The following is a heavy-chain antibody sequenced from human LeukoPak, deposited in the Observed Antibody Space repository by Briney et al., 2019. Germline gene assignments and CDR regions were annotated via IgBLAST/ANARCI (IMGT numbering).Heavy chain of an antibody. J-gene: IGHJ6*03. D-gene: IGHD3-16*01. CDR3: ARDMGDYYYYYMDV. Sequence: GGSLRLSCAASGFTFSSYEMNWVRQAPGKGLEWVSYISSSGSTIYYADSVKGRFTISRDNAKNSLYLQMNSLRAEDTAVYYCARDMGDYYYYYMDVWGQGTLVTVSS. CDR2: ISSSGSTI. CDR1: GFTFSSYE. V-gene: IGHV3-48*03.